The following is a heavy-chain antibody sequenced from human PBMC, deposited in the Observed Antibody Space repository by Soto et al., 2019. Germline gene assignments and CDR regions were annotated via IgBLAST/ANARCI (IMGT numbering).Heavy chain of an antibody. Sequence: GASVKVSCKASGYTFTSYGISWVRQAPGQGLEWMGWISAYNGNTNYAQKLQGRVTMTTDTSTSTAYMELRSLRSDDTAVYYCARDTTRQYCSGGRCYWLYWGQGTLVTVSS. J-gene: IGHJ4*02. V-gene: IGHV1-18*01. CDR1: GYTFTSYG. CDR3: ARDTTRQYCSGGRCYWLY. D-gene: IGHD2-15*01. CDR2: ISAYNGNT.